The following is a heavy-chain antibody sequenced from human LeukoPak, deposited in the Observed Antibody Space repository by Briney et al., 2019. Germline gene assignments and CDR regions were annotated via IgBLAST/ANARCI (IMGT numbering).Heavy chain of an antibody. CDR2: FDPEDGET. D-gene: IGHD3-3*01. V-gene: IGHV1-24*01. Sequence: ASVKVSCKASGGTFSSYAISWVRQAPGKGLEWMGGFDPEDGETIYAQKFQGRVTMTEDTSTDTAYMELSSLRSEDTAVYYCATGDLLEWLLPFDYWGQGTLVTVSS. CDR1: GGTFSSYA. CDR3: ATGDLLEWLLPFDY. J-gene: IGHJ4*02.